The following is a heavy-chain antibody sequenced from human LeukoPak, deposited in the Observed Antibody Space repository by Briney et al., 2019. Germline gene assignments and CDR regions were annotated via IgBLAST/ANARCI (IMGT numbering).Heavy chain of an antibody. Sequence: SETLSLTCTVSGGSISSGDYYWSWIRQPPGKGLEWIGEINHSGSTNYNPSLKSRVIMSVDTSKNQFSLKLSSVTAADTAVYYCARTLTYCSGGSCYYYYGMDVWGQGTTVTVSS. J-gene: IGHJ6*02. CDR2: INHSGST. CDR3: ARTLTYCSGGSCYYYYGMDV. V-gene: IGHV4-39*07. CDR1: GGSISSGDYY. D-gene: IGHD2-15*01.